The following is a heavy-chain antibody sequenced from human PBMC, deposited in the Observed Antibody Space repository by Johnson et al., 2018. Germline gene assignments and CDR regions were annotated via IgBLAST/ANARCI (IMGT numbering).Heavy chain of an antibody. CDR2: ISYDGSNK. V-gene: IGHV3-30-3*01. Sequence: VQLVESGGGVVQPGRSLRLSCAASGFTFSSYAMHWVRQAPGKGLEWVAVISYDGSNKYYADSLKGRFTISRDNSKNTLYLQINSLRAEDKAWYYCARERGYYVSKDYFGVWGQGTLVTVSS. D-gene: IGHD3-10*02. J-gene: IGHJ4*02. CDR1: GFTFSSYA. CDR3: ARERGYYVSKDYFGV.